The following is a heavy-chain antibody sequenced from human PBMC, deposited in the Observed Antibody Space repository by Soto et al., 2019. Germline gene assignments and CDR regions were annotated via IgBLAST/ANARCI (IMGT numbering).Heavy chain of an antibody. Sequence: SETLSLTCPVSDGSISSYYWSWIRQPPGKGLEWIGYIYYSGSTNYNPSLKGRFTISRDNAKNSLYLQMNSLRAEDTAVYYCARESGSYFLGLDYWGQGTLVTVS. CDR2: IYYSGST. CDR3: ARESGSYFLGLDY. V-gene: IGHV4-59*12. CDR1: DGSISSYY. D-gene: IGHD1-26*01. J-gene: IGHJ4*02.